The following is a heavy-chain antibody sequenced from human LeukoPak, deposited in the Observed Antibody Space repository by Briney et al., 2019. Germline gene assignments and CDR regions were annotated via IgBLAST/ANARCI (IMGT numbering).Heavy chain of an antibody. CDR1: GFTVSSNY. J-gene: IGHJ6*02. CDR3: ASGGVEAAAGIRTPKRTSGGMDV. Sequence: PGGSLRLSCAASGFTVSSNYMSWVRQAPGKGLEWVSVIYGGGSTYYADSVKGRFTISRDNSKNTLYLQMNSLRAEDTAVYYCASGGVEAAAGIRTPKRTSGGMDVWGQGTTVTVSS. V-gene: IGHV3-53*01. CDR2: IYGGGST. D-gene: IGHD6-13*01.